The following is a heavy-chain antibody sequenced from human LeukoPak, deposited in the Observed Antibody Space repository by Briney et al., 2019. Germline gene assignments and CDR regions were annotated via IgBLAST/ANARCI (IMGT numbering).Heavy chain of an antibody. J-gene: IGHJ4*02. D-gene: IGHD1-26*01. CDR1: GLTFSTYW. V-gene: IGHV3-53*01. Sequence: GGSLRLSCAASGLTFSTYWMSWVRQAPGKGLEWISILYINENRYYADSVKGRFIISRDTSKNTLYLQMNSLRAEDTAMYYCVREDLGVDYWGQGTLVTVSS. CDR2: LYINENR. CDR3: VREDLGVDY.